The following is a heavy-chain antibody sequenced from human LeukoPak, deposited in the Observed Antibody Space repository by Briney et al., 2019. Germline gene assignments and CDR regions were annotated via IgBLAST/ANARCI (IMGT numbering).Heavy chain of an antibody. Sequence: GGSLRLSCAASGFNFSYSWMSWVRQAPGKGLEWVANIKEDGSETYYAESVMGRSTISRDNAENSLFLQMTSLRGEDTAVYFCARRTTIFPRRYFFDYWGQGTLVTVSS. CDR3: ARRTTIFPRRYFFDY. J-gene: IGHJ4*02. CDR2: IKEDGSET. CDR1: GFNFSYSW. D-gene: IGHD3-3*01. V-gene: IGHV3-7*01.